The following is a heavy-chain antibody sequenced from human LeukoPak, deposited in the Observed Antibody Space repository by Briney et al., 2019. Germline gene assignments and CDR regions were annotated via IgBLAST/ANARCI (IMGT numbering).Heavy chain of an antibody. CDR2: IYSGGST. D-gene: IGHD3-22*01. Sequence: GSLRLSFSASGFTVNSNYMNLVRQAPGKGLEVVSVIYSGGSTYYADSVKGRFTISRHNSKNTLYLQMNSLRAEDTAVYYCARAPYYYDFPDYWGQGTLVTVSS. CDR1: GFTVNSNY. V-gene: IGHV3-53*04. CDR3: ARAPYYYDFPDY. J-gene: IGHJ4*02.